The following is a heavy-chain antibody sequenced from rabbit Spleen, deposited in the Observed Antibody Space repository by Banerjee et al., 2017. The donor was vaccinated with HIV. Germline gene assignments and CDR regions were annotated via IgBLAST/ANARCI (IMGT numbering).Heavy chain of an antibody. J-gene: IGHJ4*01. CDR3: ARNFDL. Sequence: QSLEESGGDLVKPGASLTLTCTASGFSFSSAYFVSWVRQAPGKGLEWIACIYAGSSGSTYYASWAKGRFTISKTSSTTVTLQMTSLTGADTATYFCARNFDLWGPGTLVTVS. V-gene: IGHV1S40*01. CDR1: GFSFSSAYF. CDR2: IYAGSSGST.